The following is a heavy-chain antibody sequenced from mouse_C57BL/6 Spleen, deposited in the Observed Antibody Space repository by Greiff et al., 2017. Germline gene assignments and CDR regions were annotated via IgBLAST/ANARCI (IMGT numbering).Heavy chain of an antibody. J-gene: IGHJ4*01. V-gene: IGHV1-15*01. Sequence: QVQLQQSGAELVRPGASVTLSCKASGYTFTDYGMHWVKQTPVHGLEWIGAIDPETGGTAYNQKFKGKAILTADKSSSTAYMELRSLTSEDSAVYCCTRRIYYYGSSSGGDAVDYWGQGTSVTVSS. CDR1: GYTFTDYG. CDR2: IDPETGGT. D-gene: IGHD1-1*01. CDR3: TRRIYYYGSSSGGDAVDY.